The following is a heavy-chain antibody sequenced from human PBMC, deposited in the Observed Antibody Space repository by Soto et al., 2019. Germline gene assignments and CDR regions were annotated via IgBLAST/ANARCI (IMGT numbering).Heavy chain of an antibody. CDR2: ISFDGSTK. CDR3: ASPRLSSDGTTRIDY. J-gene: IGHJ4*02. Sequence: QVQLVESGGGVVQPGRSLRLSCAASGFTFNNYAMHWVRQAPGKGLEWVAVISFDGSTKYYADSVKGRFTISRDNSKNTLYLQMNSLRAEDTAVYYCASPRLSSDGTTRIDYWGQGTLVTVSS. CDR1: GFTFNNYA. D-gene: IGHD1-1*01. V-gene: IGHV3-30-3*01.